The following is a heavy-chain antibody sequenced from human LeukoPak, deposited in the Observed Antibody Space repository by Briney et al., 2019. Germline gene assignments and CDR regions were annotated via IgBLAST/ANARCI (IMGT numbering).Heavy chain of an antibody. CDR1: XXXXXXYY. D-gene: IGHD5-24*01. CDR2: INHSGST. V-gene: IGHV4-34*01. CDR3: ADRDGYNPWKY. J-gene: IGHJ4*02. Sequence: LSLXXXVYXXXXXXYYWSWIRQPXGXGLEWIGEINHSGSTNYNPSLKSRVTISVDTSKNQFSLKLSSVTAADTAVYYCADRDGYNPWKYWGQGTLVTVSS.